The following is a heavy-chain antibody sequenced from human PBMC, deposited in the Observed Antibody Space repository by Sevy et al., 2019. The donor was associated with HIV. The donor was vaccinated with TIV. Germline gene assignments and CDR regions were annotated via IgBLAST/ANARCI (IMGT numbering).Heavy chain of an antibody. CDR3: ARMVSGGLRWELIKENAFDI. Sequence: GGSLRLSCEASGFAFRDSAIHWVRQSPGKGLEWVALISHGGSYEYYVDYVKGRFTVSSARSKNVLYLQMDSLRAEDTAVYYCARMVSGGLRWELIKENAFDIWGQGTAVTVSS. CDR2: ISHGGSYE. V-gene: IGHV3-30-3*01. CDR1: GFAFRDSA. J-gene: IGHJ3*02. D-gene: IGHD4-17*01.